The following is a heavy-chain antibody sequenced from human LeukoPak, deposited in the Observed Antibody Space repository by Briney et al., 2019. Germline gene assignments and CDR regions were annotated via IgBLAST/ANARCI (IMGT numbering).Heavy chain of an antibody. J-gene: IGHJ4*02. D-gene: IGHD3-10*01. CDR1: GGSISSGDYY. CDR3: ARNNLGGYYGSGSYHHLIDY. CDR2: IYYSGST. Sequence: PSQTLSLTCTVSGGSISSGDYYWRWTRQPPGKGLEWIGYIYYSGSTYYNPSLKSRVTISVDTSKNQFSLKLSSVTAADTAVYYCARNNLGGYYGSGSYHHLIDYWGQGTLVTVSS. V-gene: IGHV4-30-4*01.